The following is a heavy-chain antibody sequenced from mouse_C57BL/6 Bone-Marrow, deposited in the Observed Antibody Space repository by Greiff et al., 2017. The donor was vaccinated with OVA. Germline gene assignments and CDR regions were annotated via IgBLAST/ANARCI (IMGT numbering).Heavy chain of an antibody. CDR1: GFTFSSYA. CDR2: ISDGGSYT. Sequence: VQGVESGGGLVKPGGSLKLSCAASGFTFSSYAMSWVRQTPEKRLEWVATISDGGSYTYYPDNVKGRFTISRDNAKNNLYLQMSHLKSEDTAMYYCATYGSSHYAMDYWGQGTSVTVSS. CDR3: ATYGSSHYAMDY. J-gene: IGHJ4*01. V-gene: IGHV5-4*01. D-gene: IGHD1-1*01.